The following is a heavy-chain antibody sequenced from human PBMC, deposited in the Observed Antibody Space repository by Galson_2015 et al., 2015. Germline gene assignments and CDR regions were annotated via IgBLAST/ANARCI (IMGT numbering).Heavy chain of an antibody. V-gene: IGHV3-23*01. Sequence: SPRLPCAASGFTFSSYDKTWVRQPPGKGLEWVSTYSGSGGSPNYADSVKGRFTISRDNSKNTLYLQMNCLTAEDTAVYYCAKKSIGASGNGYFDLWGRGTLVTVSS. CDR2: YSGSGGSP. CDR1: GFTFSSYD. D-gene: IGHD6-6*01. J-gene: IGHJ2*01. CDR3: AKKSIGASGNGYFDL.